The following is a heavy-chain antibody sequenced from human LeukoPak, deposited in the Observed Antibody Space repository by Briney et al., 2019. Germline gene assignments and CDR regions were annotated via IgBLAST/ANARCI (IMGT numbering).Heavy chain of an antibody. J-gene: IGHJ3*01. D-gene: IGHD4-17*01. CDR3: AKEAGQDYGALDAFDV. Sequence: GGSLRLSCAASGFTVRSNYMSWVRQAPGEGLEWVSSIGGSSSSLYYAESVKGRFTISRDNARNSLYLQMNSLRAEDTAVYYCAKEAGQDYGALDAFDVWGQGTMVTVSS. CDR1: GFTVRSNY. CDR2: IGGSSSSL. V-gene: IGHV3-21*01.